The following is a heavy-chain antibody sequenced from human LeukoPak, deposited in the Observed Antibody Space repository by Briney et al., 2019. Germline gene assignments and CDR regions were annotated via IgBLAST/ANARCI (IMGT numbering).Heavy chain of an antibody. V-gene: IGHV4-59*08. CDR1: GGSTSSYY. J-gene: IGHJ4*02. Sequence: PSETLSLTCTVSGGSTSSYYWSWIRQPPGKGLEWIGYIYYSGSTNYNPSLKSRPTISIDTSKNQFSLKLSSVTAADTAVYYCARHSGVGTGFVYWGQGTLVTVSS. D-gene: IGHD1-1*01. CDR3: ARHSGVGTGFVY. CDR2: IYYSGST.